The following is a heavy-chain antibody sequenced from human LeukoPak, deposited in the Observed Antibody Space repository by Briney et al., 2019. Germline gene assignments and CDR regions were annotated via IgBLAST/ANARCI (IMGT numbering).Heavy chain of an antibody. CDR1: GGTFSSYA. CDR2: IIPIFGTA. CDR3: ARDKGHYYDSSGHKDPFNWFDP. J-gene: IGHJ5*02. D-gene: IGHD3-22*01. V-gene: IGHV1-69*13. Sequence: SVKVSCKASGGTFSSYAISWVRQAPGQGLEWMGGIIPIFGTANYAQKFQGRVTITADESTSTAYMELSSLRSEDTAVYYCARDKGHYYDSSGHKDPFNWFDPWGQGTLVTVSS.